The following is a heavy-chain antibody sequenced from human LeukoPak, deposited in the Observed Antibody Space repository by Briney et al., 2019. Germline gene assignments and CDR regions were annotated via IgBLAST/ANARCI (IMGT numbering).Heavy chain of an antibody. V-gene: IGHV1-46*01. J-gene: IGHJ3*02. CDR2: INPSGSST. D-gene: IGHD1-26*01. Sequence: ASVQVSCKASGYSFTSHYMHWVGQAPGKGLDWMGLINPSGSSTLYAQIFQARVTMTRDMSTSTVYMELSSLRSEDTAVYYCAKYWYGGATQGPHDAFDIWGQGTMVTVSS. CDR1: GYSFTSHY. CDR3: AKYWYGGATQGPHDAFDI.